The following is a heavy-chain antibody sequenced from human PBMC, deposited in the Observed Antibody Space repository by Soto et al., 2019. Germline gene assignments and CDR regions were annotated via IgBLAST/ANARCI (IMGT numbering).Heavy chain of an antibody. D-gene: IGHD1-1*01. CDR1: GYTFTSYD. V-gene: IGHV1-8*01. CDR2: MNLNSGNT. CDR3: ARERTGTTSMDV. J-gene: IGHJ6*02. Sequence: QVQLVQSGAEVKKPGASVKVSCKASGYTFTSYDINWVRQATGQGLEWMGWMNLNSGNTGYAQKFKGRVPMTRATSIGTAYMELSSLRSEDTAVSYCARERTGTTSMDVWGQGTTVTVSS.